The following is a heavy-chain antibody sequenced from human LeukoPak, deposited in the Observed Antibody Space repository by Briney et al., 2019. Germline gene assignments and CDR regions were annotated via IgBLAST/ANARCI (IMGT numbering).Heavy chain of an antibody. D-gene: IGHD3-10*01. CDR1: GFTFSSYS. Sequence: GGSLRLSCAASGFTFSSYSMNWVRQAPGKGLEWVSSISSSSSYIYYADSVKGRFTISRGNAKNSLYLQMNSLRAEDTAVYYCARDLNYYGSGSYYIGGYYGMDVWGKGTTVTVSS. V-gene: IGHV3-21*01. CDR2: ISSSSSYI. CDR3: ARDLNYYGSGSYYIGGYYGMDV. J-gene: IGHJ6*04.